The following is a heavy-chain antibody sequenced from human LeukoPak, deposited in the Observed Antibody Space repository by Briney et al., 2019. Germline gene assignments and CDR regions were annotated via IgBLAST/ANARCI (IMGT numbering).Heavy chain of an antibody. Sequence: PSETLSLTCTVSGGSISSYYWSWNRQPAGKGLEWIGRIYTSGSTNYNPSLKSRVTMSVDTSKNQFSLKLSSVTAADTAVYYCARTRRNYYDSSGYYYADAFDIWGQGTMVTVSS. CDR1: GGSISSYY. CDR2: IYTSGST. CDR3: ARTRRNYYDSSGYYYADAFDI. J-gene: IGHJ3*02. D-gene: IGHD3-22*01. V-gene: IGHV4-4*07.